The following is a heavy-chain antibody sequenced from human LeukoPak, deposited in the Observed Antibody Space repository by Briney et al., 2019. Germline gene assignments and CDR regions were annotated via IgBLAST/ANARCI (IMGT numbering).Heavy chain of an antibody. CDR3: ARGAAVAVEL. D-gene: IGHD6-19*01. J-gene: IGHJ4*02. Sequence: GGSLRLSCAASGFTLTGYNMHWVRQAPGKGLEYVAFIRYDGTTGYYADSAKGRFTMSRDKSKNTLYLQMNSLRREDTAVYYCARGAAVAVELWGQGTLVTVSS. CDR2: IRYDGTTG. V-gene: IGHV3-30*02. CDR1: GFTLTGYN.